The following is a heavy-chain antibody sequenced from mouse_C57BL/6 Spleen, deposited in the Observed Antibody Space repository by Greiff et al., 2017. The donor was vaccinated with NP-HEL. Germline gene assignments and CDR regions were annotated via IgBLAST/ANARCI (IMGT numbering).Heavy chain of an antibody. D-gene: IGHD2-12*01. CDR1: GYTFTDYN. J-gene: IGHJ2*01. Sequence: EVQLQQSGPELVKPGASVKMSCKASGYTFTDYNMHWVKQSHGKSLEWIGYINPNNGGTSYNQKFKGKATLTVNKSSSTAYMELRSLTSEDSAVYYCAREGDVTHYLDYWGQGTTLTVSS. CDR3: AREGDVTHYLDY. CDR2: INPNNGGT. V-gene: IGHV1-22*01.